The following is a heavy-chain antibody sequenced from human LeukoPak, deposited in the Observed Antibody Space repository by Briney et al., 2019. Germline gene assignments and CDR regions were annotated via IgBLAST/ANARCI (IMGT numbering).Heavy chain of an antibody. D-gene: IGHD6-19*01. J-gene: IGHJ4*02. CDR1: GFTFSSYA. Sequence: GGSLRLSCAASGFTFSSYAMHWVRQAPGKGLEYVSAISSNGGSTYYANSVKGRFTISRDNSKNTLYLQMGSLRAEDMAVYYCARVSVAGDFDYWGQGTLVTVSS. V-gene: IGHV3-64*01. CDR3: ARVSVAGDFDY. CDR2: ISSNGGST.